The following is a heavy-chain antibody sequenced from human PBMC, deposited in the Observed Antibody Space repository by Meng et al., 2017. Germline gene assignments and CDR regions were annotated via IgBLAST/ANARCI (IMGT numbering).Heavy chain of an antibody. CDR2: INHSGST. V-gene: IGHV4-34*01. J-gene: IGHJ4*02. CDR1: GGSFSGYY. D-gene: IGHD4-17*01. Sequence: VQLQPWGARLLKPSGTLSLTCAVYGGSFSGYYWSWIRQPPGKGLEWIGEINHSGSTNYNPSLKSRVTMSLDTSKNQFSLRLSSVTAADTAVYYCARSHSVTIVAFDYWGQGTLVTVSS. CDR3: ARSHSVTIVAFDY.